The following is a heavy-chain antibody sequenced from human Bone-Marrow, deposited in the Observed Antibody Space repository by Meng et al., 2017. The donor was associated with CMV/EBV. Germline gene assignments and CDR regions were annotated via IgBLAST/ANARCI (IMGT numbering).Heavy chain of an antibody. Sequence: SETLSLTCTVSGGSIRSYYWSWIRQPPGKGLEWLGYIYNNGRTNYNPSLRSRLTISEDTSKSQVSLNLSSVTAADTALYYCARAFCRSASCYAFDIWGQGTMVTVSS. D-gene: IGHD2-2*01. J-gene: IGHJ3*02. CDR3: ARAFCRSASCYAFDI. V-gene: IGHV4-59*01. CDR2: IYNNGRT. CDR1: GGSIRSYY.